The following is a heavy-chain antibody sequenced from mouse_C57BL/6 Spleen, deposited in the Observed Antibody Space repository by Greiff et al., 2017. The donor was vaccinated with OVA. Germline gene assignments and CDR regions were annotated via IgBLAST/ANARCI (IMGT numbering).Heavy chain of an antibody. V-gene: IGHV1-64*01. J-gene: IGHJ2*01. CDR2: IHPNSGST. D-gene: IGHD1-1*01. CDR1: GYTFTSYW. Sequence: QVQLKQPGAELVKPGASVKLSCKASGYTFTSYWMHWVKQRPGQGLEWIGMIHPNSGSTNYNEKFKSKATLTVDKSSSTAYMQLSSLTSEDSAVYYCARDYYYGSSLYFDYWGQGTTLTVSS. CDR3: ARDYYYGSSLYFDY.